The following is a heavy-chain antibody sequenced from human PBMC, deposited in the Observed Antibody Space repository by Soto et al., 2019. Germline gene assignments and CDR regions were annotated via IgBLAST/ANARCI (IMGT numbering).Heavy chain of an antibody. Sequence: GGSLRLSCAASGFTFSSYWIDWVRQAPGKGLVWVSRITSDGSTTSYADSVKGRFTISRDNAMNTLYLQMDSLRAEDTAVYYCARETTSFNDYWGQGTLVTVSS. CDR1: GFTFSSYW. CDR2: ITSDGSTT. J-gene: IGHJ4*02. D-gene: IGHD1-7*01. CDR3: ARETTSFNDY. V-gene: IGHV3-74*01.